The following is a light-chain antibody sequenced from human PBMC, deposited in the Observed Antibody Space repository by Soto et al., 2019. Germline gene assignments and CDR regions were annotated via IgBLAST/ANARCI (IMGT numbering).Light chain of an antibody. CDR2: EVS. J-gene: IGLJ3*02. Sequence: ALTQPASVSGSPGQSITISCTGTSNDVGGYNYVSWYQQHPGKAPKFLIYEVSNRPSGVSNRFSGSKSGNTASLTISGLQAEDEADYYCSSYTSTNTWVFGGGTKLTV. CDR1: SNDVGGYNY. CDR3: SSYTSTNTWV. V-gene: IGLV2-14*01.